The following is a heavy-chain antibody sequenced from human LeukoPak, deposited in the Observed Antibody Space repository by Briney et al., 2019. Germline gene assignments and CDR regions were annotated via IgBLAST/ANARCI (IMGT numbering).Heavy chain of an antibody. D-gene: IGHD6-19*01. CDR1: GFTFSSYA. V-gene: IGHV3-23*01. CDR2: ISGSGGST. CDR3: AKSYSSGWYGFDY. Sequence: GGSLRLSCAASGFTFSSYAMNWVRQAPGKGLEWVSTISGSGGSTYYADSVKGRFIISRDNSKNTLYMQMNSLRAEDTAVYSCAKSYSSGWYGFDYWGQGNLVTVSS. J-gene: IGHJ4*02.